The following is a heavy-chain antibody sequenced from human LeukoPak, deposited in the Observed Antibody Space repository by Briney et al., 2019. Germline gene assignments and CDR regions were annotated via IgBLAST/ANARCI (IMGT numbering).Heavy chain of an antibody. D-gene: IGHD3-22*01. CDR2: ISSSSSYT. CDR3: ARAFDYYDSSGYYYGTWFDP. J-gene: IGHJ5*02. Sequence: PGGSLRLSCAASGFTFSDYYMSWIRQAPGKGLEWVSYISSSSSYTNYADSVKGRFTISRDNAKNSLYLQMNSLRAEDTAVYYCARAFDYYDSSGYYYGTWFDPWGQGTLVTVSS. V-gene: IGHV3-11*05. CDR1: GFTFSDYY.